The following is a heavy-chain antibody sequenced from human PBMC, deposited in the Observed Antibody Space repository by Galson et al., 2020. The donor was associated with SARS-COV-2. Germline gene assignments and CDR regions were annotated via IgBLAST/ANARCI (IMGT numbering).Heavy chain of an antibody. J-gene: IGHJ3*01. CDR3: ASPYDGAFDAFVV. V-gene: IGHV1-2*02. CDR2: INPNSGGT. Sequence: ASVKVSCKASGYTFTGYYMHWVRQAPGQGLEWMGWINPNSGGTNYAQKFQGRVTMTRDTSISTAYMELSRLRSDDTAGYYCASPYDGAFDAFVVWGQGTMVTVSS. CDR1: GYTFTGYY. D-gene: IGHD1-26*01.